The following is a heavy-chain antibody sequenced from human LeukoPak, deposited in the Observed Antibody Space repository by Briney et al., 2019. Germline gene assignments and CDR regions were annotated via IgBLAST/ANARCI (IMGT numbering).Heavy chain of an antibody. CDR3: ARGDAFSGDH. V-gene: IGHV3-7*04. J-gene: IGHJ4*02. CDR2: IHPEGNEK. Sequence: HPGGSLRLSCAVSGFSFTNFWMSWVRQAPGRGLEWVANIHPEGNEKYHVESVKGRFTISRDNTKNLLFLQMNGLRVEDTAVYYRARGDAFSGDHWGQGTLVTVSS. CDR1: GFSFTNFW.